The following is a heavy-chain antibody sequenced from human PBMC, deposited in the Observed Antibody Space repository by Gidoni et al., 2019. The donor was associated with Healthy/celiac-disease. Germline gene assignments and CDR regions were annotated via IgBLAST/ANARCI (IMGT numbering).Heavy chain of an antibody. V-gene: IGHV4-34*01. CDR1: GGSFSGYY. CDR3: ARDARRDAFDI. CDR2: INHSGSN. Sequence: QVQLQQWGAGLLKPSETLSLTCAVYGGSFSGYYWSWIRQPPGKGLEWIGEINHSGSNNYNPSLKSRVTISVDTSKNQFSLKLSSVTAADTAVYYCARDARRDAFDIWGQGTMVTVSS. J-gene: IGHJ3*02.